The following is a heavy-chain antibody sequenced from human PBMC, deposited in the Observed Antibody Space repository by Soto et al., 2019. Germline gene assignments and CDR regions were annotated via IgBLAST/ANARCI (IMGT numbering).Heavy chain of an antibody. CDR2: ISDDGTNK. J-gene: IGHJ4*02. Sequence: QVQLVESGGGVVQPGRSLRLSCAASGFTFSGYAMHCVRQAPGKGLEWVAVISDDGTNKHYADSVRGRFTISRDNSKNTLNLQMDSLRPEDTAVYYCARAGSSRGLWLGPDYWGQGTQVTVS. D-gene: IGHD2-21*01. V-gene: IGHV3-30-3*01. CDR3: ARAGSSRGLWLGPDY. CDR1: GFTFSGYA.